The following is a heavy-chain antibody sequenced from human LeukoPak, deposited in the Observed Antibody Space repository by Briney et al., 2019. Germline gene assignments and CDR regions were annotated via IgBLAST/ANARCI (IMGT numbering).Heavy chain of an antibody. CDR2: INPNSGGT. D-gene: IGHD4-23*01. J-gene: IGHJ4*02. CDR3: SRRNYGGNRRGLFGY. CDR1: GYTFTSHV. Sequence: GASVKVSCKASGYTFTSHVINWVRQARGQGLEWMGWINPNSGGTNYAQKFQGRVTMTRDTSISTAYTELSSLSSEDTAVYYCSRRNYGGNRRGLFGYRLQGAMVSVSS. V-gene: IGHV1-2*02.